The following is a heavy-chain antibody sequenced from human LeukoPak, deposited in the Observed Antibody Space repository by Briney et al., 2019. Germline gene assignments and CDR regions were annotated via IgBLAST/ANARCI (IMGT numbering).Heavy chain of an antibody. CDR1: GGSISSSSYY. CDR2: INHSGST. D-gene: IGHD6-19*01. V-gene: IGHV4-39*07. J-gene: IGHJ4*02. CDR3: ARGSGPRWYFDY. Sequence: SETLSLTCTVSGGSISSSSYYWGWIRQPPGKGLEWIGEINHSGSTNYNPSLKSRVTISVDTSKNQFSLKLSSVTAADTAVYYCARGSGPRWYFDYWGQGTLVTVSS.